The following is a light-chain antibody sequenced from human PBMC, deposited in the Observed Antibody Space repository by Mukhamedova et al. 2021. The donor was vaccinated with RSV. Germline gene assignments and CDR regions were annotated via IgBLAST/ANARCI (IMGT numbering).Light chain of an antibody. Sequence: GERATLSCRASQSVSSNLAWYQQKPGQAPRLLIYGASTRATGIPARFSGSGSGTALTLTISSMQSEDFAVYYCQQYNNWPPWT. CDR2: GAS. CDR1: QSVSSN. V-gene: IGKV3-15*01. J-gene: IGKJ1*01. CDR3: QQYNNWPPWT.